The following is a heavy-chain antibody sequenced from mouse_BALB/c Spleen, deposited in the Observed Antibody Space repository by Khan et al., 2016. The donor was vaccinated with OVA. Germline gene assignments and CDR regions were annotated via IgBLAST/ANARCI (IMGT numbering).Heavy chain of an antibody. J-gene: IGHJ3*01. CDR3: TRGGFGGFAY. CDR1: GYAFTNYL. D-gene: IGHD3-1*01. V-gene: IGHV1-54*03. Sequence: QIQLVQSGAELVRPGTSVKVSCKASGYAFTNYLIEWVKQRPGQGLEWIGVINPGSGGTNYNEKFKGKATLTEDKSSSTAYMQLSSLTSDVSAVYFCTRGGFGGFAYWGQGTLVTVSA. CDR2: INPGSGGT.